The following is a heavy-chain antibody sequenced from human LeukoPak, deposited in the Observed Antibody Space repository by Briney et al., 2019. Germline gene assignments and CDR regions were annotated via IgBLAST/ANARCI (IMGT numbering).Heavy chain of an antibody. V-gene: IGHV3-30*02. J-gene: IGHJ3*01. D-gene: IGHD2-21*01. CDR2: IRYDGNNK. CDR1: GFTFSNYG. CDR3: AKGRWGLTINNFDL. Sequence: GGSLRLSCGASGFTFSNYGMLWVRQAPGKGLEWVAFIRYDGNNKLYADSMKGRFTISRDSSKNTLYLQMNSLRGEDTALYYCAKGRWGLTINNFDLWGQGTMVTVSS.